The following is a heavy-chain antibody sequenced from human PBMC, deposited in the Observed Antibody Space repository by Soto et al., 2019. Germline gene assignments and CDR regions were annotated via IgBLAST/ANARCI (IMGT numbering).Heavy chain of an antibody. V-gene: IGHV3-48*01. J-gene: IGHJ5*02. CDR2: ISSSSSTI. CDR3: ARDQGYCSSTSCYEWFDP. D-gene: IGHD2-2*01. CDR1: GFTFSSYS. Sequence: GGSLRLSCAASGFTFSSYSMNWVRQAPGKGLEWVSYISSSSSTIYYADSVKGRFTISRDNAKNSLYLQMNSLRAEDTAVYYCARDQGYCSSTSCYEWFDPWGQGTLVTVSS.